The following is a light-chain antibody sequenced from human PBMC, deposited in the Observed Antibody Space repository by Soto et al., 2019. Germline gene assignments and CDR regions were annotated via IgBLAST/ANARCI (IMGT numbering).Light chain of an antibody. V-gene: IGKV1-8*01. CDR1: QGISSY. CDR2: AAS. Sequence: IRMTQSPSSLSASTGDRVTITCRASQGISSYLAWYQQKPGKAPKLLIYAASTLQSGVPSRFSGSGSGTDFTLTISCLQSEDFATYYCQQYYSYPFTFGGGTKVEIK. J-gene: IGKJ4*01. CDR3: QQYYSYPFT.